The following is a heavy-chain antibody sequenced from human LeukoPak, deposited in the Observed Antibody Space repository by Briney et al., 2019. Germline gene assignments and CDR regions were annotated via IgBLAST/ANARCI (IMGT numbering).Heavy chain of an antibody. J-gene: IGHJ5*02. Sequence: SETLSLTCTVSGGSISSSSYYWGWFRQPPGKGLEWIGSIYHSGSTYYNLSFKSRVTISLNTSKNYFSLKLNSVTAADTAVYYCARGSTTGTTSYFDPWGQGTLVTVSS. V-gene: IGHV4-39*02. CDR1: GGSISSSSYY. CDR2: IYHSGST. D-gene: IGHD1-1*01. CDR3: ARGSTTGTTSYFDP.